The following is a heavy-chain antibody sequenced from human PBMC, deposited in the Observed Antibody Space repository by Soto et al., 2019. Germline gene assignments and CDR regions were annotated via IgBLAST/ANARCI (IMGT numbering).Heavy chain of an antibody. CDR1: GFSLSDYS. CDR2: LSSSSTFI. V-gene: IGHV3-21*01. CDR3: AGSSDDGRDN. Sequence: EVQLVESGGGLVKAGGSLRLSCAASGFSLSDYSMNWIRQAPWKGLGWVASLSSSSTFIHYAESMKGRFTISRDNAKNSLYLQMNSLSAEDTAVYYCAGSSDDGRDNWGQGNLVTVSS. D-gene: IGHD1-26*01. J-gene: IGHJ4*02.